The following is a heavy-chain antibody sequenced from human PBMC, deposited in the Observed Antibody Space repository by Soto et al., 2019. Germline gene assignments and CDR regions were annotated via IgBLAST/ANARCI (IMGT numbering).Heavy chain of an antibody. CDR2: IIPIFGTA. Sequence: SVKVSCKASGCTFSSYAISWVRQAPGQGLEWMGGIIPIFGTANYAQKFQGRVTITADESTSTAYMELSSLRSEDTAVYYCAKTYSSTWYYSGMAVWGKGTKATV. V-gene: IGHV1-69*13. D-gene: IGHD6-13*01. J-gene: IGHJ6*04. CDR1: GCTFSSYA. CDR3: AKTYSSTWYYSGMAV.